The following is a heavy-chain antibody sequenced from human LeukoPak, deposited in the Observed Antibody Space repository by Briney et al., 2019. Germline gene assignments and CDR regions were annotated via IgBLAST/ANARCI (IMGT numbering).Heavy chain of an antibody. CDR1: GFTLSSYW. V-gene: IGHV3-7*01. CDR2: IKQDGSEK. CDR3: ARGGGYCSTTSCQRLDY. Sequence: GGSLRLSCAASGFTLSSYWMSWVRQAPGKGLEWVANIKQDGSEKYYVESVKGRFTISRDNAKNSLYLQMNSLRAEDTAVYYCARGGGYCSTTSCQRLDYWGQGTLVTVSS. D-gene: IGHD2-2*01. J-gene: IGHJ4*02.